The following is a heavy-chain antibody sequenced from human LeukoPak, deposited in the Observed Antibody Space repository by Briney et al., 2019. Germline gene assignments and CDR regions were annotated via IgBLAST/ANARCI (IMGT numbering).Heavy chain of an antibody. D-gene: IGHD3-16*02. CDR3: AREITFGGVIGPIGAFDI. CDR2: ISSSGSTI. CDR1: GFTFSSYE. V-gene: IGHV3-48*03. J-gene: IGHJ3*02. Sequence: QPGGSLRLSCAASGFTFSSYEMNWVRQAPGKGLEWVSYISSSGSTIYYADSVKGRFTICRDNAKNSLYLQMNSLRAEDTAVYYCAREITFGGVIGPIGAFDIWGQGTMVTVSS.